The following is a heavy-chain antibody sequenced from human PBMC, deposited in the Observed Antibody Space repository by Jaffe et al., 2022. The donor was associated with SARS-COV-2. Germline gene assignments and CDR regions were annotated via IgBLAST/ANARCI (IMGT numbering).Heavy chain of an antibody. D-gene: IGHD2-15*01. CDR2: LDPEDGEI. CDR3: ATSPLEIVVTPPPKAFHM. J-gene: IGHJ3*02. Sequence: QVQMVQSGAEVKKPGASVKVSCKISGLRVTELSMHWVRQAPGKGPEWVGGLDPEDGEIVYAQKFQGRVIMTEDISTDTAYIELSSLTPDDTAVYYCATSPLEIVVTPPPKAFHMWGQGTTVTVSS. CDR1: GLRVTELS. V-gene: IGHV1-24*01.